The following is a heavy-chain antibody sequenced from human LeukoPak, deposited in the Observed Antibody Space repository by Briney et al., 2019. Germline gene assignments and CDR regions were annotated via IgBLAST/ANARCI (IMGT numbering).Heavy chain of an antibody. J-gene: IGHJ4*02. CDR1: GYSFTTYW. CDR3: ARSEMATVLSQDY. Sequence: GESLKISCKGSGYSFTTYWVGWVRQMPGKGLEWMGIIYPGDSDTRYSPSFQGQVTISADKSISTAYLQWSSLKASDTAMYYCARSEMATVLSQDYWGQGTLVTVSS. CDR2: IYPGDSDT. V-gene: IGHV5-51*01. D-gene: IGHD5-24*01.